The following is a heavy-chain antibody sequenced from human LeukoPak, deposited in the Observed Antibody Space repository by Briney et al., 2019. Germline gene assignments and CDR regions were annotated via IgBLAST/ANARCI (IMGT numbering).Heavy chain of an antibody. CDR3: AKDRGYGGYYFDY. V-gene: IGHV3-7*03. CDR1: GFTFSSYW. Sequence: GGSLRLSCAASGFTFSSYWMSWVRQAPGKGLEWVANIKQDGSQKYYVDSVKGRFSISRDNAKNSLYLQMNSLRAEDTAVYYCAKDRGYGGYYFDYWGQGTLVTVSS. J-gene: IGHJ4*02. CDR2: IKQDGSQK. D-gene: IGHD3-10*01.